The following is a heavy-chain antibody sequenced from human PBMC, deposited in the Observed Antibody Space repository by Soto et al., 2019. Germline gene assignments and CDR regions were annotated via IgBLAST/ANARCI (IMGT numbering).Heavy chain of an antibody. V-gene: IGHV3-7*01. CDR1: GFTFSSYW. Sequence: EVQLVESGGGLVQPGGSLRLSCAASGFTFSSYWMSWVRQAPGKGLEWVANIKQDGSEKYYVDSVKGRFTISRDNAKNSRYLQMNSLRAEDTAVYCCATRPGNYYDSSGPFDYWGQGTLVTVSS. D-gene: IGHD3-22*01. J-gene: IGHJ4*02. CDR3: ATRPGNYYDSSGPFDY. CDR2: IKQDGSEK.